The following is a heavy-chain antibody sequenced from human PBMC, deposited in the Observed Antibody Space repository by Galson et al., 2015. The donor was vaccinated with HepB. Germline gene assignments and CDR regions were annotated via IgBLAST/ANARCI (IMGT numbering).Heavy chain of an antibody. CDR2: TYFRSKWYK. CDR1: GDSVSSNTAS. Sequence: CAISGDSVSSNTASWDWVRQSPSRGLEWLGRTYFRSKWYKEYAVSVKSRITINPDTSKNRVSLQLHSVTPEDTAVYYCARGLTGVYWYFDLWGRGSLVTVSS. V-gene: IGHV6-1*01. J-gene: IGHJ2*01. D-gene: IGHD1-20*01. CDR3: ARGLTGVYWYFDL.